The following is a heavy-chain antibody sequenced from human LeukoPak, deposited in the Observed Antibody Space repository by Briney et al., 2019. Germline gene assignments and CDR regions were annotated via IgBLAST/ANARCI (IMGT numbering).Heavy chain of an antibody. CDR2: IDPNDGST. V-gene: IGHV1-46*01. J-gene: IGHJ4*02. D-gene: IGHD2-15*01. CDR1: GYTFSSYY. Sequence: ASVKVSCKASGYTFSSYYMRWARQAPGQGLEWVGRIDPNDGSTIYARNLQGRVTMTSDTSTSTVYMELCSLRSEDTAVYYCARGGPYHGWDYWGQGTLVTVSS. CDR3: ARGGPYHGWDY.